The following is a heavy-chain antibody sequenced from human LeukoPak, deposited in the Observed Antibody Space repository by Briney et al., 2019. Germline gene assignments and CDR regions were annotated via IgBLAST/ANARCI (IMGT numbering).Heavy chain of an antibody. V-gene: IGHV4-34*01. D-gene: IGHD3-10*01. J-gene: IGHJ6*02. Sequence: SETLSLTCAVYGGSFSGYYWSWIRQPPGKGLEWIGEINHSGSTNYNPSLKSRVTISVDTSKNQFSLKLSSATAADTAVYYCARGPSMVRGVIRGIYYYYGMDVWGQGTTVTVSS. CDR2: INHSGST. CDR3: ARGPSMVRGVIRGIYYYYGMDV. CDR1: GGSFSGYY.